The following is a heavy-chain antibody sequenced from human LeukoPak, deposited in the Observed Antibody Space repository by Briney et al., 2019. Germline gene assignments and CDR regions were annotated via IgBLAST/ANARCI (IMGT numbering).Heavy chain of an antibody. Sequence: ASVKVSCKASGYTFTGQFTHWLRQAPGQGLEWMGWIDPPSGAPHYAQKFQDTITLTRDTSIATAYMEVHRLQTDDTAVYYCARSGFSPGFYLDFWRKGTPISVSS. CDR2: IDPPSGAP. CDR1: GYTFTGQF. V-gene: IGHV1-2*02. J-gene: IGHJ4*02. D-gene: IGHD5-12*01. CDR3: ARSGFSPGFYLDF.